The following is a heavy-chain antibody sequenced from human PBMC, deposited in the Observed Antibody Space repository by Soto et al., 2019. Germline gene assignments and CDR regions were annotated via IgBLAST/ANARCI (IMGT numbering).Heavy chain of an antibody. CDR3: AKVSTMIVVVTDDAFDI. D-gene: IGHD3-22*01. J-gene: IGHJ3*02. CDR1: GFTFSSYC. CDR2: ISYDGSNK. Sequence: ALILSCAASGFTFSSYCMHWVLQAPGKGLEWVAVISYDGSNKYYADSVKGRFTISRDNSKNTLYLQMKSLRAEDTAVYYCAKVSTMIVVVTDDAFDIWGQGTMVTVSS. V-gene: IGHV3-30*18.